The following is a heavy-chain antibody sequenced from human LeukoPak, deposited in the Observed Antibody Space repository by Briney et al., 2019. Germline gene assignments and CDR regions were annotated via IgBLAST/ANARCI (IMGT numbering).Heavy chain of an antibody. J-gene: IGHJ4*02. V-gene: IGHV3-74*01. CDR3: VAYGIAHY. Sequence: PGRSLRLSCAASGFTFRSYWMHWVRQAPGKGLVWVSRIDKDGSSTTHADSVKGRFDISRDNAKNTLYLQMNSLRAEDTAVYYCVAYGIAHYWGQGTLVTVSS. CDR1: GFTFRSYW. CDR2: IDKDGSST. D-gene: IGHD2-21*01.